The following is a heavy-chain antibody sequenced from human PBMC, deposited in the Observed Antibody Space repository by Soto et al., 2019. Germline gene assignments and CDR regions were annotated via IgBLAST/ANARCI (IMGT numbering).Heavy chain of an antibody. Sequence: QVQLVQSGAEVKKPGASVKVSCKASGYTFTSYGISWVRQAPGQGVEWMGWISAYNANTNYALRLQGRVTMTTDTSTSTDYMEMRRLRSDDTAVYYCARTPPLAPVHFDSWGQGTLVHVSS. CDR1: GYTFTSYG. J-gene: IGHJ4*02. CDR3: ARTPPLAPVHFDS. CDR2: ISAYNANT. D-gene: IGHD2-15*01. V-gene: IGHV1-18*01.